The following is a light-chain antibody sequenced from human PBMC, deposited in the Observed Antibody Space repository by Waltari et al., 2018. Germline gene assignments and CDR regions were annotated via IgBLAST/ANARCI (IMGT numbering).Light chain of an antibody. V-gene: IGKV1-5*03. J-gene: IGKJ2*01. Sequence: DIQMTQSPSTLSASVGDRVTITCRASQDINSWLDWYQQKPGKAPKLLIYKASTLQTGVPSRFSGSGSGTEFTLTISSQQPDDFATYYCQQYNSHSQTFGRGTKLEIK. CDR1: QDINSW. CDR3: QQYNSHSQT. CDR2: KAS.